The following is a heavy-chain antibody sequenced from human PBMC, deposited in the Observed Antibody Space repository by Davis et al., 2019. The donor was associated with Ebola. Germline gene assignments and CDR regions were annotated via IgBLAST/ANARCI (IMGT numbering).Heavy chain of an antibody. CDR3: SKNRVMIVVVSDFDY. V-gene: IGHV3-53*05. J-gene: IGHJ4*02. CDR2: IYSGGST. Sequence: GESLKIPCAASGFNVSSNYMSWVRQAPGQGLEWVSVIYSGGSTYYADSVKGRFTIPRDNSKNTLYLQMNSLRAEDTAVYYCSKNRVMIVVVSDFDYWGQGTLVTVSS. D-gene: IGHD3-22*01. CDR1: GFNVSSNY.